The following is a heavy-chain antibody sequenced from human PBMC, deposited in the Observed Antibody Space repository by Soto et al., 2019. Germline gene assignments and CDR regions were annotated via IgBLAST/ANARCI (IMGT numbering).Heavy chain of an antibody. D-gene: IGHD3-10*01. CDR3: AKLGSSAWSPHYYFDY. CDR1: TFNNYA. J-gene: IGHJ4*02. V-gene: IGHV3-23*01. CDR2: ITGSGSDT. Sequence: TFNNYAMGWVRQAPGKGLEWVSAITGSGSDTYYLDSVKGRFTISRDNSRNTLFLQVNSLRAEDTAIYYCAKLGSSAWSPHYYFDYWGQGTLVTVSS.